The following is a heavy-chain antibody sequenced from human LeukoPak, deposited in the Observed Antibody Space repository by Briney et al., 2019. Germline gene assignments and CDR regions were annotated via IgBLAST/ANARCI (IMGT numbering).Heavy chain of an antibody. CDR3: AKDRYTGAYYDFWSGQLDAFDI. Sequence: GGSLRLSCAASGFTFSSYAMSWVRQAPGKGLEWVSAFSGSGGSTYYADSVKGRFTISRDDSKNTLYLQMNSLRAEDTAVYYCAKDRYTGAYYDFWSGQLDAFDIWGQGTMVTVSS. CDR1: GFTFSSYA. V-gene: IGHV3-23*01. J-gene: IGHJ3*02. D-gene: IGHD3-3*01. CDR2: FSGSGGST.